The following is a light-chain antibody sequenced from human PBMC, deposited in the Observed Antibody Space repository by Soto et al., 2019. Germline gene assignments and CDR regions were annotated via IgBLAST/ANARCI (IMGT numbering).Light chain of an antibody. Sequence: EVGLTQSPGTLSLSQGERATLSCRASQSVSSNLAGYQQKPGQAPRLLIYGVSTRATGIPARFSGSGSETKFTLTISSLQSEDFAVYYCQQYNNGPPLTFGGGTKVDIK. V-gene: IGKV3-15*01. J-gene: IGKJ4*01. CDR3: QQYNNGPPLT. CDR1: QSVSSN. CDR2: GVS.